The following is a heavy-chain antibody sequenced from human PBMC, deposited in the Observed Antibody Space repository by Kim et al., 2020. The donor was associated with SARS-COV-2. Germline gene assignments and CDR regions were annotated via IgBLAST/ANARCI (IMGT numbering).Heavy chain of an antibody. D-gene: IGHD3-3*01. CDR2: ITSKTAGGTT. J-gene: IGHJ6*02. Sequence: GGSLRLSCAFSGFTFSNAWMSWVRPVHGKGREWVGRITSKTAGGTTDYASPVKGRLTFSRADPKNTLYLQMNSLTTSDTAVYYCTSFVRSSYGMYAWGQ. CDR3: TSFVRSSYGMYA. CDR1: GFTFSNAW. V-gene: IGHV3-15*01.